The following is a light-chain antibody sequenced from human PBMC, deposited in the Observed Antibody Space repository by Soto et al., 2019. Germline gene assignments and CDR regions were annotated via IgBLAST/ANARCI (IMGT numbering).Light chain of an antibody. CDR1: QSISSY. V-gene: IGKV1-39*01. J-gene: IGKJ1*01. CDR2: AAS. Sequence: DIQMIQSPSSLSASVGDRVTITCRASQSISSYLNWYQQKPGKAPKLLIYAASSLQSGVPSRFSGSGSGTDFTLTISSLQPEDFATYYCQQSYSTPRTFDQGTKVDIK. CDR3: QQSYSTPRT.